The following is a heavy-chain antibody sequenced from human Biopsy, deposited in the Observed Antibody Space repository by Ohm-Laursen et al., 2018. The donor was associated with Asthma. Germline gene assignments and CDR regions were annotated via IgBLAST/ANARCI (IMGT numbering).Heavy chain of an antibody. V-gene: IGHV4-59*01. CDR2: IHNSGNT. CDR1: GGSIRSDY. J-gene: IGHJ5*02. Sequence: SQTLSLTCPVSGGSIRSDYWSWLRQSPGKGLEWIGYIHNSGNTNYNPSLKSRVTISLDTSKNHFSLRLSFVTAADTAVYFCARGQGRGIQLWSLDPWGQGILVTVSS. D-gene: IGHD5-18*01. CDR3: ARGQGRGIQLWSLDP.